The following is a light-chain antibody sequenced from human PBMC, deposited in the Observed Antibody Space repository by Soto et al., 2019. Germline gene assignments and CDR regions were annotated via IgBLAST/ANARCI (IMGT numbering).Light chain of an antibody. CDR2: GNR. CDR3: QAYDYSLTAFV. CDR1: NSNLGAGYD. J-gene: IGLJ3*02. Sequence: QSVLTQPPSVSGAPGKRVTISCTGTNSNLGAGYDVHWYQQLPGAAPKLVIFGNRNRPSGVPERLSGSKSGTSASLAITGLQAEDEADYYCQAYDYSLTAFVFGGGTKLTVL. V-gene: IGLV1-40*01.